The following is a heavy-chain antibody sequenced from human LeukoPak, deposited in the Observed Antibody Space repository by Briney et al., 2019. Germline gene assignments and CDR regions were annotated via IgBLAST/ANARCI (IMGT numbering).Heavy chain of an antibody. CDR2: IYYSGST. J-gene: IGHJ6*02. CDR1: GGSISSYY. V-gene: IGHV4-59*12. CDR3: ARATGPRNYGYYYGMDV. D-gene: IGHD1-7*01. Sequence: KPSETLSLTCTVSGGSISSYYWSWIRQPPGKGLEWIGYIYYSGSTNYNPSLKSRVTISVDTSKNQFSLKLSSVTAADTAVYYCARATGPRNYGYYYGMDVWGQGTTVTVSS.